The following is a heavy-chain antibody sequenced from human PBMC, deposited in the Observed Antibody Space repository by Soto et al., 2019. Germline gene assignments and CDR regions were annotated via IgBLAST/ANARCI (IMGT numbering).Heavy chain of an antibody. V-gene: IGHV1-18*04. J-gene: IGHJ6*02. CDR3: ARDQVSILWFGELTPPGYYGMDV. CDR1: GYTFTSYG. Sequence: ASVKVSCKASGYTFTSYGISWVLQAPGQGLEWMGWISAYNGNTNYAQKLQGRVTMTTDTSTSTAYMELRSLRSDDTAVYYCARDQVSILWFGELTPPGYYGMDVWGQGTTVTVSS. CDR2: ISAYNGNT. D-gene: IGHD3-10*01.